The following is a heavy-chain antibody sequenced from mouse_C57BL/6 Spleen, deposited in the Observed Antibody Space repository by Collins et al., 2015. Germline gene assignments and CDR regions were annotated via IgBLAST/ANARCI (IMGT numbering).Heavy chain of an antibody. V-gene: IGHV1-18*01. CDR2: INPNNGGT. J-gene: IGHJ2*01. CDR3: TTLITTAYYFDY. CDR1: GYTFTDYN. Sequence: EVQLQQSGPELVKPGASVKIPCKASGYTFTDYNMDWVKQSHGKSLEWIGDINPNNGGTIYNQKFKGKATLTADTSSNTAYLQLSSLTSEDTAVYYCTTLITTAYYFDYWGQGTTLTVSS. D-gene: IGHD1-1*01.